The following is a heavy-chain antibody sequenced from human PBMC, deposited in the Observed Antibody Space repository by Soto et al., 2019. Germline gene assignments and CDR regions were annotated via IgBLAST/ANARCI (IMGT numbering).Heavy chain of an antibody. V-gene: IGHV3-23*01. Sequence: GGSLRLSCAASGFTLSSYAMSWVRQAPGKGLEWVSTSGTSGGTYYADSVKGRFSISRDNSKNMMYLQMNSLRAEDSAVYYCAKRAVVEGARYFDYWGLGTLVTVSS. CDR3: AKRAVVEGARYFDY. CDR1: GFTLSSYA. D-gene: IGHD2-15*01. CDR2: TSGTSGGT. J-gene: IGHJ4*02.